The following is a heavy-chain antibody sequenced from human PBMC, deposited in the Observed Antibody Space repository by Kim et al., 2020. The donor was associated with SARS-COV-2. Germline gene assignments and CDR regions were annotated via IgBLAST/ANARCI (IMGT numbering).Heavy chain of an antibody. D-gene: IGHD6-13*01. CDR3: ASGIAAAGIFDY. CDR1: GGTFSSYA. J-gene: IGHJ4*02. V-gene: IGHV1-69*13. CDR2: IIPIFGTA. Sequence: SVKVSCKASGGTFSSYAISWVRQAPGQGLEWMGGIIPIFGTANYAQKFQGRVTITADEYTTTAYMELSSLRSEDTAVYYCASGIAAAGIFDYWGQGTLVTVSS.